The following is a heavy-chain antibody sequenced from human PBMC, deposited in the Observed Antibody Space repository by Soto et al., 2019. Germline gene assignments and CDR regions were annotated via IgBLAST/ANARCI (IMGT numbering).Heavy chain of an antibody. Sequence: GGSLRLSCEASGFTFTTCWMTWVRQAPGKGLEWVANINKDGSEKFYVDSVKGRFTISRDNAKNSLFLQMNRLRAEDTAVYYCANRNCEVNYYGVFDYWGQGALITVSS. CDR2: INKDGSEK. V-gene: IGHV3-7*03. J-gene: IGHJ4*02. CDR3: ANRNCEVNYYGVFDY. CDR1: GFTFTTCW. D-gene: IGHD3-22*01.